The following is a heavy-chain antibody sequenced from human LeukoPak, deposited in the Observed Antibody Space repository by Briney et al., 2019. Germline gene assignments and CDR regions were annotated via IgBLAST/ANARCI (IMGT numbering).Heavy chain of an antibody. J-gene: IGHJ4*02. CDR3: ARPSITGTNALAY. D-gene: IGHD1-20*01. V-gene: IGHV1-2*02. CDR1: GHTLTGYN. CDR2: INPNNGGT. Sequence: ASVKVSCKASGHTLTGYNIYWVRQAPGQGLEWMGWINPNNGGTNYAQKFQGRVTVTRDTSISTAYMELSRLRSDDTAVYYCARPSITGTNALAYWGQGTLVTVSS.